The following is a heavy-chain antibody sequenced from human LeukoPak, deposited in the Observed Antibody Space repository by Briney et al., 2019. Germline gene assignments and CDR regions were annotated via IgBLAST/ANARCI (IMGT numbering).Heavy chain of an antibody. CDR2: IYPGDSHT. Sequence: GESLKISCRGSGYSFTSYWIGWVRQMPGRGLEWMGIIYPGDSHTRYSPSFQGQVTISADKSISTAYLQWSSLKASDTAMYYCARRYCSRGTCYPSSFEYWGQGTLVTVSS. CDR1: GYSFTSYW. J-gene: IGHJ4*02. D-gene: IGHD2-15*01. V-gene: IGHV5-51*01. CDR3: ARRYCSRGTCYPSSFEY.